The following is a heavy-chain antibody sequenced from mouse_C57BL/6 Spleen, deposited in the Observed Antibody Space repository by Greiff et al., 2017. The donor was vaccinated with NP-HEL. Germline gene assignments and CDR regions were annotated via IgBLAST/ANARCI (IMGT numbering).Heavy chain of an antibody. Sequence: VQLQQSGAELAKPGASVKLSCKASGYTFTSYWMHWVNQRPGQGLEWIGYINPSSGYTKYNQKFKDKATLTADKSSSTAYMQLSSLTYEDSAVYYCASPPYSNFFAYWGQGTLVTVSA. J-gene: IGHJ3*01. CDR3: ASPPYSNFFAY. CDR1: GYTFTSYW. CDR2: INPSSGYT. D-gene: IGHD2-5*01. V-gene: IGHV1-7*01.